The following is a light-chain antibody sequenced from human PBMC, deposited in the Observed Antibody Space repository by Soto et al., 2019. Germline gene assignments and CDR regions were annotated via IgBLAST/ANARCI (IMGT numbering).Light chain of an antibody. J-gene: IGLJ1*01. CDR1: SSNIGSNS. CDR2: SNN. CDR3: AAWDGSLNGYV. V-gene: IGLV1-44*01. Sequence: QSVLTQPPSASGAPGQGVTISCSGSSSNIGSNSVNWYQQLPGTAPKLLIYSNNQRPSGVPDRFSGSKSGTSASLAISGLLSEDEADYYCAAWDGSLNGYVFGTGTKVTVL.